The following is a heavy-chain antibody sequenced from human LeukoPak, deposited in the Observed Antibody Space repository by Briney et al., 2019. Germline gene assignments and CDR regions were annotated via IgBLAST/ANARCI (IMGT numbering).Heavy chain of an antibody. CDR2: INTYNGNT. Sequence: ASVKVSCKASGYTFTSYGISWVRQAPGQGLEWMGWINTYNGNTNYAQKLQGRVAMTTDTSTSSAYMELRSLRSDDTAVYYCARDPQGASFLYYGMDVWGQGTTVTVSS. J-gene: IGHJ6*02. CDR3: ARDPQGASFLYYGMDV. CDR1: GYTFTSYG. V-gene: IGHV1-18*01. D-gene: IGHD4/OR15-4a*01.